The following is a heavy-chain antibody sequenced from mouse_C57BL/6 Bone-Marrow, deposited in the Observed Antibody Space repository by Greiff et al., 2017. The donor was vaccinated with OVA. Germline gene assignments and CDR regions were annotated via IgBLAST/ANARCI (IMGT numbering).Heavy chain of an antibody. J-gene: IGHJ3*01. D-gene: IGHD1-1*01. CDR1: GYTFTSYG. CDR3: ARYGSSYEAY. CDR2: IYPRSGNT. Sequence: VKLMESGAELARPGASVKLSCKASGYTFTSYGISWVKQRTGQGLEWIGEIYPRSGNTYYNEKFKGKATLTADKSSSTAYMELRSLTSEDSAVYFCARYGSSYEAYWGQGTLVTVSA. V-gene: IGHV1-81*01.